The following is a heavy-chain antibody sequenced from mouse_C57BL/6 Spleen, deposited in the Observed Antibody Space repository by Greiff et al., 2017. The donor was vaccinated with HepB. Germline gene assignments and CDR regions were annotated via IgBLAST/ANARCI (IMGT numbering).Heavy chain of an antibody. CDR3: ARDLLWDY. CDR1: GYTFTSYW. V-gene: IGHV1-61*01. D-gene: IGHD2-1*01. J-gene: IGHJ2*01. Sequence: QVQLQQPGAELVRPGSSVKLSCKASGYTFTSYWMDWVKQRPGQGLEWIGNIYPSDSETHYNQKFKDKATLTVDKSSSTAYMQLSSLTSEYSAVYYCARDLLWDYWGQGTTLTVSS. CDR2: IYPSDSET.